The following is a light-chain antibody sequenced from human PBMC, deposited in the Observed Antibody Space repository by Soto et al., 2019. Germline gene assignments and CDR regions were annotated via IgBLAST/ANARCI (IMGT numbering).Light chain of an antibody. J-gene: IGLJ1*01. Sequence: QSALTQPASVSGSPGQSIIISCTGTSSDVGGYNHVSWYRQHPGKAPELMIYDVTNRPSGVSYRFSGSKSGTTASLTISGLQAEDGADYYCSLYTSPSGRVFGTGTKVTVL. V-gene: IGLV2-14*01. CDR3: SLYTSPSGRV. CDR1: SSDVGGYNH. CDR2: DVT.